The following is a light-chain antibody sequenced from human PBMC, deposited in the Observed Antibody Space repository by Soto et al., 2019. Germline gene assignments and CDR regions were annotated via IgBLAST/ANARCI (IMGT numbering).Light chain of an antibody. CDR1: SSNIGNTY. J-gene: IGLJ2*01. V-gene: IGLV1-51*01. CDR2: DNN. Sequence: QSVLTQPPSVSAAPGQKVTISCSGSSSNIGNTYVSWYQQLPGTTPKLLIYDNNKRPSGIPDRFSASKSGTSATLALTGLQTGDEADYYCGTWDGSLSIMIFGGGTKLTFL. CDR3: GTWDGSLSIMI.